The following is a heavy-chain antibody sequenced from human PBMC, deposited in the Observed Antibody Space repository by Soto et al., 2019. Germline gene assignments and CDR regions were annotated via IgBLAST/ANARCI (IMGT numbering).Heavy chain of an antibody. D-gene: IGHD2-2*03. V-gene: IGHV3-21*01. CDR2: ISSSSSYI. CDR1: GFTFHNYA. Sequence: PGGSLRLSCEASGFTFHNYAMHWVRQAPGKGLEWVSSISSSSSYIYYADSVKGRFTISRDNAKNSLYLQMNSLRAEDTAVYYCAAVDIVVVPAYYYGMDVWGQGTTVTVSS. J-gene: IGHJ6*02. CDR3: AAVDIVVVPAYYYGMDV.